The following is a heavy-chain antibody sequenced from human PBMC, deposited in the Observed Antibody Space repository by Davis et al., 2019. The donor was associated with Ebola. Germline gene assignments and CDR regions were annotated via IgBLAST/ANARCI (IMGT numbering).Heavy chain of an antibody. CDR3: ARDRQITIFGVVIMDYYYYGMDV. V-gene: IGHV1-46*01. CDR1: GYTFTSYY. J-gene: IGHJ6*02. Sequence: ASVKVSCKASGYTFTSYYMHWVRQAPGQGLEWMGIINPSGGSTSYAQKFQGRVTMTRDTSTSTVYMELSSLRSEDTAVYYCARDRQITIFGVVIMDYYYYGMDVWGQGTTVTVSS. CDR2: INPSGGST. D-gene: IGHD3-3*01.